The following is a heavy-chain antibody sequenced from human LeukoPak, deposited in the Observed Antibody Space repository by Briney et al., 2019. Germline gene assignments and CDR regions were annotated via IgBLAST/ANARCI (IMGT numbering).Heavy chain of an antibody. CDR1: AFTFSAYG. CDR2: ISYDGSDQ. CDR3: ASAIPRAYSYGFY. Sequence: GGSLRLSCAAPAFTFSAYGMHWVRQAPGKGLEWVALISYDGSDQYYADSVKGRFTISRDNSKNTLYLQMNSLRAEDTAIYYCASAIPRAYSYGFYWGQGTLVTVSS. D-gene: IGHD5-18*01. J-gene: IGHJ4*02. V-gene: IGHV3-30*03.